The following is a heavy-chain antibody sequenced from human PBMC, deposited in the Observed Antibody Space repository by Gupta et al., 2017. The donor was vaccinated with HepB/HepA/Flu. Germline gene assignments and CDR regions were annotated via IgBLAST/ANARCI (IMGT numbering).Heavy chain of an antibody. J-gene: IGHJ4*02. CDR2: ISYSGST. Sequence: QVQLQESGPRLVKPSETLSLTCTVSGGSVSSGNYFWSWIRQPPGKGLEWIGHISYSGSTKYNPSLKSRVTISVDTSKTQFSLKRSSVTAADTAMYYGARGGGGDYFDHGGQGTLVTVSS. CDR1: GGSVSSGNYF. CDR3: ARGGGGDYFDH. V-gene: IGHV4-61*01. D-gene: IGHD3-10*01.